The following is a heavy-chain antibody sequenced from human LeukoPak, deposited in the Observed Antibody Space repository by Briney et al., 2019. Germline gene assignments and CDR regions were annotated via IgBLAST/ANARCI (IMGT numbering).Heavy chain of an antibody. CDR3: AKEAYYDGTGYFDF. CDR1: GFTFSSYG. V-gene: IGHV3-30*02. D-gene: IGHD3-22*01. Sequence: GGSLRLSSAASGFTFSSYGMHWVRQAPGKGLEWVAFIRYDGSNKYYADSVKGRFTISRDNFKNTLYLQMNSLRAEDTAVYYCAKEAYYDGTGYFDFWGQGTLVTVSS. J-gene: IGHJ4*02. CDR2: IRYDGSNK.